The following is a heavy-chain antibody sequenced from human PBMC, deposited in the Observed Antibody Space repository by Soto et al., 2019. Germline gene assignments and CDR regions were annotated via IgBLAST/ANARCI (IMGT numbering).Heavy chain of an antibody. J-gene: IGHJ6*03. CDR2: MNPNSGNT. D-gene: IGHD5-12*01. V-gene: IGHV1-8*01. CDR3: ARGRGLRDSVGYYYMDV. CDR1: GYTFTSCD. Sequence: GASVKVSCKASGYTFTSCDINWVRQATAQGLEWMGWMNPNSGNTGYAQKFQGRVTMTRNTSISTAYMELSSLRSEDTAVYYCARGRGLRDSVGYYYMDVWGKGTTVTVSS.